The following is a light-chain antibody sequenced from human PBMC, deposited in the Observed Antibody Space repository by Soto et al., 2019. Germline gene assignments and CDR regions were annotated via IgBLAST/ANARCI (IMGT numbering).Light chain of an antibody. J-gene: IGKJ5*01. CDR1: QSVSSN. CDR2: DAS. CDR3: QQYNNWPPIT. Sequence: EIVMTHSPATLSVSPGERATLSCRASQSVSSNLAWYQQNPGQAPRLLIYDASTRATGIPARFSGSGSGTEFTLTISSLQSEDFAVYYCQQYNNWPPITFGQGTRLEIK. V-gene: IGKV3-15*01.